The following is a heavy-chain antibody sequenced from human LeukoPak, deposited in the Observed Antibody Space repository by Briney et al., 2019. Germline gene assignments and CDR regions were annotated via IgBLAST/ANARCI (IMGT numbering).Heavy chain of an antibody. Sequence: SVKVSCKASGGTFSSYAISWVRQAPGQGLEWRGGIIPIFGTANYAQKFQGRVTITADKSTSTAYMELSSLRSEDTAVYYCAGGDIVVVPAATHYYYYGMDVWGKGTTVTVSS. J-gene: IGHJ6*04. CDR1: GGTFSSYA. CDR3: AGGDIVVVPAATHYYYYGMDV. CDR2: IIPIFGTA. V-gene: IGHV1-69*06. D-gene: IGHD2-2*01.